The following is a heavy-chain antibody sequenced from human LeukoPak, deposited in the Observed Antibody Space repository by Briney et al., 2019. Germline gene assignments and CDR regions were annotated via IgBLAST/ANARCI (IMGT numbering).Heavy chain of an antibody. Sequence: GGSLRLSCAASGFNFSSYWMSWVRQAPGKGLEWVANIKQDGSEKYYVDSVKGRFTISRDNAKNSLYVQMNSLRAEDTAVYYCARVKYSSGWYDVGYWGEGTLVSVSS. CDR1: GFNFSSYW. J-gene: IGHJ4*02. CDR2: IKQDGSEK. D-gene: IGHD6-19*01. V-gene: IGHV3-7*01. CDR3: ARVKYSSGWYDVGY.